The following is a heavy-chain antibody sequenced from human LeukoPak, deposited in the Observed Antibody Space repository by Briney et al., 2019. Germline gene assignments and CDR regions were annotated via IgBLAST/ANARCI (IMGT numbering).Heavy chain of an antibody. CDR1: GGSFSGYY. J-gene: IGHJ4*02. V-gene: IGHV4-34*12. Sequence: MPSETLSLTCAVYGGSFSGYYWTWIRQPPGKGLEWIGEIIDTGSTKYNSSLKSRVTISVDTSKNQFSLSLDSVTAADTAVYYCARGLASGYPPIPFDYWGQGTLVTVSS. CDR3: ARGLASGYPPIPFDY. D-gene: IGHD3-3*01. CDR2: IIDTGST.